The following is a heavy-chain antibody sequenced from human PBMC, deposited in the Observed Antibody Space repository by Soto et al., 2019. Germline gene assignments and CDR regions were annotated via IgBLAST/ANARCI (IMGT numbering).Heavy chain of an antibody. J-gene: IGHJ4*02. CDR1: GGSISGSY. CDR2: IYYSGST. D-gene: IGHD3-22*01. Sequence: SATLSLTCRVSGGSISGSYWSWLRPPPGKGLEWIGYIYYSGSTNYNPSLKSRVTISVDTSKNQFSLKLSSVTAADTAVYYCAREVAYYDSSGYPKVFDYWGQGTRVTVSS. V-gene: IGHV4-59*01. CDR3: AREVAYYDSSGYPKVFDY.